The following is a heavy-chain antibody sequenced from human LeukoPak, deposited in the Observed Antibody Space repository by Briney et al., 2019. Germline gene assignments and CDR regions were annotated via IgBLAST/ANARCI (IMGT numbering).Heavy chain of an antibody. J-gene: IGHJ4*02. V-gene: IGHV4-34*01. D-gene: IGHD3-16*01. CDR2: IHQSGST. Sequence: SETLSLTCAVYGVSFSGYYWSWIRQPPGKGLEWIGEIHQSGSTNYNPSLKSRITISLDTPNNQFSLKLTSVTAADTAVYYCARGVVMNDFDSWGQGPLVPVSS. CDR3: ARGVVMNDFDS. CDR1: GVSFSGYY.